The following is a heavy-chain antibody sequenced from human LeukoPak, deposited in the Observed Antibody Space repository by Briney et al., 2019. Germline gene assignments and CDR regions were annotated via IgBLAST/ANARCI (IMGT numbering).Heavy chain of an antibody. CDR3: ARYSSGWYFDL. J-gene: IGHJ2*01. CDR2: INPNSGGT. Sequence: ASVKVSCKTSGYTFTGYYMHWVRQAPGQGLEWMGWINPNSGGTNYAQKFQGRVTMTRDTSISTAYMELTRLRSGDTAGYYCARYSSGWYFDLWGRGTLVTVSS. CDR1: GYTFTGYY. V-gene: IGHV1-2*02. D-gene: IGHD6-19*01.